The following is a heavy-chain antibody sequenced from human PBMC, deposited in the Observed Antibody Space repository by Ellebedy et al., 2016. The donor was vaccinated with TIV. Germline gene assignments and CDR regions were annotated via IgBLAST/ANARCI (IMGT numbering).Heavy chain of an antibody. CDR3: ARSLRGANYYYGMDI. V-gene: IGHV3-33*03. CDR1: GYSFEFYG. J-gene: IGHJ6*02. Sequence: GESLKISCEASGYSFEFYGMHWVRQAPVSRLESVALIWRDGSKTYYADSVKGRFTISRDNSNNSLYLKMDTLRAEDAAVYYCARSLRGANYYYGMDIWGQGTTVTVS. CDR2: IWRDGSKT. D-gene: IGHD3-10*01.